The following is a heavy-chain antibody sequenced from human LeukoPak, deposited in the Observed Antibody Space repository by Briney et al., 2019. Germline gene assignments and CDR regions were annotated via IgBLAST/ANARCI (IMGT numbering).Heavy chain of an antibody. CDR3: ARRRAMVATKFDS. J-gene: IGHJ5*01. CDR1: GGSISSDRHY. Sequence: SEILSLTCTVSGGSISSDRHYWAWIRQPPGKGLEWIGSIFHTGSAHYNPSLESRVTLSVDTSNNQFSLNLRSVTAADTALYYCARRRAMVATKFDSWGQGTRVTVSS. V-gene: IGHV4-39*01. D-gene: IGHD5-12*01. CDR2: IFHTGSA.